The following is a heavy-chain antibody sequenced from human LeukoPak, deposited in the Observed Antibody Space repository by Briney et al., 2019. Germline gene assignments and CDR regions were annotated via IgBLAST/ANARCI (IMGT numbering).Heavy chain of an antibody. CDR2: INPNSGAT. Sequence: GASVKVSCKASGYTFTGYYIHWVRQAPGQGLEWMAWINPNSGATNYAQKFQGRVTLTRDTSVSTAYMELRWLRSDDRAVYYCARGPRQRYSDWLLFSGSFEYWGQGTPVTVSS. CDR1: GYTFTGYY. J-gene: IGHJ4*02. V-gene: IGHV1-2*02. CDR3: ARGPRQRYSDWLLFSGSFEY. D-gene: IGHD3-9*01.